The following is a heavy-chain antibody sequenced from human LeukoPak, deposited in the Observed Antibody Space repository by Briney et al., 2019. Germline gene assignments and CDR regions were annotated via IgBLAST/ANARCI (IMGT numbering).Heavy chain of an antibody. CDR3: ARETLYCTNGVCHGDY. V-gene: IGHV3-64*01. J-gene: IGHJ4*02. CDR1: GFTFSTYA. Sequence: PGGSLRLSCAASGFTFSTYAMHWVRQAPGKGLEYVSEISGNGGSTYYSNSVKGRFTISRDNSKNTLYLQMNSLRAEDTAVYYCARETLYCTNGVCHGDYWGQGTLVTVSS. CDR2: ISGNGGST. D-gene: IGHD2-8*01.